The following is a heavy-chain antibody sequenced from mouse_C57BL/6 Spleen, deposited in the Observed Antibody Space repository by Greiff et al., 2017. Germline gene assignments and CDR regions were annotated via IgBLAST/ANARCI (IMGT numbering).Heavy chain of an antibody. V-gene: IGHV5-12*01. CDR3: ARYYDYDWYFDV. CDR1: GFTFSDYY. Sequence: EVMLVESGGGLVQPGGSLKLSCAASGFTFSDYYMYWVRQTPEKRLEWVAYISNGGGSTYYPDTVKGRFTISRDNAKNTLYLQMSRLKSEDTAMYYCARYYDYDWYFDVWGTGTTVTVSS. D-gene: IGHD2-4*01. CDR2: ISNGGGST. J-gene: IGHJ1*03.